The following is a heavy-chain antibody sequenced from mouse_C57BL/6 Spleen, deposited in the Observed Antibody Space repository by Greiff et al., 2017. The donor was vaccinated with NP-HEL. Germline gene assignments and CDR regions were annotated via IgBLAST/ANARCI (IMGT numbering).Heavy chain of an antibody. CDR1: GFTFSDYY. D-gene: IGHD4-1*01. Sequence: VQLKESGGGLVQPGGSLKLSCAASGFTFSDYYMYWVRQTPEKRLEWVAYISNGGGSTYSPDTVKGRFTISRDNATTTLYLQRSRLKSEDTDMYYCARHGELCFDYWGQGTTLTVSS. J-gene: IGHJ2*01. CDR3: ARHGELCFDY. CDR2: ISNGGGST. V-gene: IGHV5-12*01.